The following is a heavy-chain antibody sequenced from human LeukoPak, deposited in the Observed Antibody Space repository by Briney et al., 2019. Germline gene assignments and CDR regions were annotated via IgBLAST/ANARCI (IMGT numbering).Heavy chain of an antibody. J-gene: IGHJ4*02. CDR2: INHSGST. Sequence: PSETLSLTCAVYGGSFSGYYWSWIRQPPGKGLEWIGEINHSGSTSYNPCLKSRVTLSVDTSKNQFSLKLSSVTAAHTAVYYCASRSSPYDSSGYSYTYWGQGTLVTVSS. CDR3: ASRSSPYDSSGYSYTY. V-gene: IGHV4-34*01. CDR1: GGSFSGYY. D-gene: IGHD3-22*01.